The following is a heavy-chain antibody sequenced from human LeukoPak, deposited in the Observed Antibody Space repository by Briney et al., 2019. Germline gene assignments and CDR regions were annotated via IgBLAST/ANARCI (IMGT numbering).Heavy chain of an antibody. D-gene: IGHD5-18*01. V-gene: IGHV3-66*01. J-gene: IGHJ4*02. CDR3: ARVSGYSYGYFDY. Sequence: GGSLRLSCAASGFTVSSNYKSWVRQAPGKGLEWVSVIYSGGSTYYADSVKGRFTISRDNSKNTLYLQMNSLRAEDTAVYYCARVSGYSYGYFDYWGQGTLVAVSS. CDR1: GFTVSSNY. CDR2: IYSGGST.